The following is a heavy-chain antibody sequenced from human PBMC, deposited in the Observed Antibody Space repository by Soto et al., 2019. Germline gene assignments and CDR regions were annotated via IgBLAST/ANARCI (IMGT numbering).Heavy chain of an antibody. CDR1: GYTFTGYY. Sequence: ASVKVSCKASGYTFTGYYMHWVRQAPGQGLEWMGWINPNSGGTNYAQKFQGWVTMTRDTSISTAYMKLSSVTAADTAVYYCARGVFKPFFDYWGQGTLVTVSS. CDR3: ARGVFKPFFDY. D-gene: IGHD2-8*01. V-gene: IGHV1-2*04. J-gene: IGHJ4*02. CDR2: INPNSGGT.